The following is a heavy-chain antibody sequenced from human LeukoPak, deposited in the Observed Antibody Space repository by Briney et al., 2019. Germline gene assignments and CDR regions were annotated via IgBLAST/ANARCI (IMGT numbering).Heavy chain of an antibody. J-gene: IGHJ5*02. CDR2: INHSGST. V-gene: IGHV4-38-2*01. Sequence: PSETLSLTCAVSGYSISSGYYWGWIRQPPGKGLEWIGSINHSGSTYYNPSLKSRVTISVDTSKNQFSLKLSSVTAADTAVYYCARALYGSGSSWFDPWGQGTLVTVSS. CDR3: ARALYGSGSSWFDP. D-gene: IGHD3-10*01. CDR1: GYSISSGYY.